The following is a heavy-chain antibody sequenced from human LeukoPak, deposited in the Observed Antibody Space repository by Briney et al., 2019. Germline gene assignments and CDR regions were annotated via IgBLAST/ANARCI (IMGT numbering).Heavy chain of an antibody. V-gene: IGHV4-59*01. CDR2: IYFSGST. D-gene: IGHD6-19*01. J-gene: IGHJ3*02. CDR1: GGSISSYY. Sequence: SETLSLTCTVSGGSISSYYWTWIRQPPGKGLEWIGYIYFSGSTNYNPSLKNRVTFSVDTSKNQFSLNLSSVTAADTAVYYCARGYASGWSPALDIWGQGTMVTVSS. CDR3: ARGYASGWSPALDI.